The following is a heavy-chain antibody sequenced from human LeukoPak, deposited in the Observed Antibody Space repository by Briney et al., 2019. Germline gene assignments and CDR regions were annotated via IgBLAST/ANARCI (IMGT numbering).Heavy chain of an antibody. CDR1: GFTFDDYA. D-gene: IGHD3-3*01. Sequence: PGGSLRLSCAAPGFTFDDYAMHWVRQAPGKGLEWVSGISWNSGSIGYADSVKGRFTISRDNAKNYLYLQMNSLRAEDTAVYYCARDGTLGYDFWSGYYRAWFDPWGQGTLVTVSS. CDR2: ISWNSGSI. V-gene: IGHV3-9*01. J-gene: IGHJ5*02. CDR3: ARDGTLGYDFWSGYYRAWFDP.